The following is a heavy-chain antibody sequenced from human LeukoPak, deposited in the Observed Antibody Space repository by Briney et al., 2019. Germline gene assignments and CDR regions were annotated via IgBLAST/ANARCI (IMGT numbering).Heavy chain of an antibody. D-gene: IGHD6-13*01. CDR3: ARLNKGSSSWYWGYNWFDP. CDR2: IIPIFGTA. V-gene: IGHV1-69*05. CDR1: GYTFTSYY. Sequence: SVKVSCKASGYTFTSYYMHWVRQAPGQGLEWMGGIIPIFGTANYAQKFQGRVTITTDESTSTAYMELSSLRSEDTAVYYCARLNKGSSSWYWGYNWFDPWGQGTLVTVSS. J-gene: IGHJ5*02.